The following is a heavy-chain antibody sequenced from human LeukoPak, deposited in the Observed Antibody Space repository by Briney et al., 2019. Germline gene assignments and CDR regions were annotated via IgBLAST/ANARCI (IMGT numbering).Heavy chain of an antibody. CDR2: INPNTGAA. Sequence: ASVKVSCKASGYTFTGYYLHWVRQAPGQGLQWMGWINPNTGAANYVRRFQGRITMTRDTSISTAYMELSRLTSDDTALYYCARTGTYYSGMYYFDSWGQGTLVTVSS. CDR1: GYTFTGYY. CDR3: ARTGTYYSGMYYFDS. J-gene: IGHJ4*02. V-gene: IGHV1-2*02. D-gene: IGHD4/OR15-4a*01.